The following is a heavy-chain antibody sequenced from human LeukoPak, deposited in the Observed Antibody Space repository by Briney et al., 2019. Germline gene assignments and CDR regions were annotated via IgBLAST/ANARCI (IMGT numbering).Heavy chain of an antibody. J-gene: IGHJ4*02. V-gene: IGHV3-48*01. D-gene: IGHD1-26*01. CDR1: GFTFSSYS. Sequence: PGGSLRLSCAASGFTFSSYSMNWVRQAPGKGLEWVSYITDSGRTIYYADSVKGRFTISRDNSKNTLYLQMNSLRAEDTAVYYCAKDRFSLGARGLFDYWGQGTLVTVSS. CDR3: AKDRFSLGARGLFDY. CDR2: ITDSGRTI.